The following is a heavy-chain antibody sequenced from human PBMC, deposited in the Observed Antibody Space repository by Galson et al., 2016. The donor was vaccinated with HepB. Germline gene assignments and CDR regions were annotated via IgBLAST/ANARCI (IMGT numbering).Heavy chain of an antibody. Sequence: SVKVSCKASGYTFTSYYMHWVRQAPGQGLEWMGRINPSGGSTGYAQKFQGRVTMTRDTSTNTLYMELSSLRSDDTAVYYCARGTGKLTTVATVTSLWYFDLWGRGTLVTVSS. J-gene: IGHJ2*01. CDR3: ARGTGKLTTVATVTSLWYFDL. CDR2: INPSGGST. D-gene: IGHD4-17*01. CDR1: GYTFTSYY. V-gene: IGHV1-46*01.